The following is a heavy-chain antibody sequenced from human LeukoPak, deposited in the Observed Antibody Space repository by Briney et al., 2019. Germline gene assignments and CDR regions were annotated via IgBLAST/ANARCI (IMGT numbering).Heavy chain of an antibody. CDR2: IRGKAYGGTT. J-gene: IGHJ4*02. CDR3: TRDRYSFDY. Sequence: GGSLRLSCAASGFTFSSYAMSWVRQAPGKGREWVGFIRGKAYGGTTEYAASVKGRFTISRDDSKSIAYLQMNSLKTEDTAVYYCTRDRYSFDYWGQGTLVTVSS. V-gene: IGHV3-49*04. D-gene: IGHD4-11*01. CDR1: GFTFSSYA.